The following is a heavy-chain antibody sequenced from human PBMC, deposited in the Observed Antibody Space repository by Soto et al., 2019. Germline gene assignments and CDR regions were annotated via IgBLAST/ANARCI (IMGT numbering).Heavy chain of an antibody. CDR1: GYTFTSYD. Sequence: ASVKVSCKASGYTFTSYDINWVRQATGQGLEWMGWMNPNSGNTGYAQKFQGRVTMTRNTSISTAYMELSSLRSEDTAVYYCARGLGGSYHYYYGMDVWGQGTTVTVSS. CDR3: ARGLGGSYHYYYGMDV. CDR2: MNPNSGNT. V-gene: IGHV1-8*01. D-gene: IGHD3-16*01. J-gene: IGHJ6*02.